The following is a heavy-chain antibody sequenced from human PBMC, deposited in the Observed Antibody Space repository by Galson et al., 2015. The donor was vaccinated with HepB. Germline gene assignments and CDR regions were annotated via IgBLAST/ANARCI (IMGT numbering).Heavy chain of an antibody. D-gene: IGHD2-8*01. V-gene: IGHV3-33*01. CDR2: LWYDGNNK. Sequence: SLRLSCAASGFTLSSYGMHWVRQAPGKGLEWVAVLWYDGNNKYYADSVKGRFTISRDNSKSTLYLQMNSLRAEDTAVYYCARDSMDCTNGVCYYYHYYMDVWGKGTTVTVSS. CDR1: GFTLSSYG. J-gene: IGHJ6*03. CDR3: ARDSMDCTNGVCYYYHYYMDV.